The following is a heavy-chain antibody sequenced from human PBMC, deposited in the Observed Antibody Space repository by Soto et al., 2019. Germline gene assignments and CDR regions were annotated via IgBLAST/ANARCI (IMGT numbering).Heavy chain of an antibody. CDR1: GYTFTSYY. J-gene: IGHJ6*02. CDR3: ARNHDFWIGVGGGMDV. D-gene: IGHD3-3*01. CDR2: INPSGGST. V-gene: IGHV1-46*01. Sequence: GASVKVSCKASGYTFTSYYMHWVRQAPGQGLEWMGIINPSGGSTSYAQKFQGRVTMTRDTSTSTAYLELRSLTTDDTALYFCARNHDFWIGVGGGMDVWGQGTTVTVSS.